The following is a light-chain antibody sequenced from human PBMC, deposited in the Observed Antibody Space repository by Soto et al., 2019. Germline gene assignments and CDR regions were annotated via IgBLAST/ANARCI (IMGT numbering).Light chain of an antibody. CDR2: EVS. J-gene: IGLJ1*01. CDR3: NSQTTSGIRV. Sequence: QSVLTQPASVSGSPGQSITISCTETSSDVGVSNHVSWYQHHPGKAPRLIIYEVSYRPSGVSNRFSGSKSGYTASLTISGLQAEDEADYYCNSQTTSGIRVFGTGTKLTVL. V-gene: IGLV2-14*01. CDR1: SSDVGVSNH.